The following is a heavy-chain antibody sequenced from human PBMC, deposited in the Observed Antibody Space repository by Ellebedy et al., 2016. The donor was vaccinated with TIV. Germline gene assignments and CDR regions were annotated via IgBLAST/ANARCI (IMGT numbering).Heavy chain of an antibody. V-gene: IGHV4-38-2*02. CDR2: IYHSGST. CDR3: ARDPYSYGSGSYYNPV. CDR1: GYSISSVYY. Sequence: SETLSLTXTVSGYSISSVYYWGWIRQPPGKGLEWIGSIYHSGSTYYNPSLKSRFTISGDTSKNQFSLKLSSVTAAATAVYYCARDPYSYGSGSYYNPVWGQGTLVTVSS. J-gene: IGHJ4*02. D-gene: IGHD3-10*01.